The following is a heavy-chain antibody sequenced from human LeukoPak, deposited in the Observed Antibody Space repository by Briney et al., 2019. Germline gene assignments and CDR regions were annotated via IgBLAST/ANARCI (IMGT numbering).Heavy chain of an antibody. CDR3: ARPLLRYFDTHAFDL. CDR2: IYPGDSDT. CDR1: GDTFTDYW. V-gene: IGHV5-51*01. J-gene: IGHJ3*01. D-gene: IGHD3-9*01. Sequence: GESLKIYCTGSGDTFTDYWIGWVRQMPGKGLEWMGIIYPGDSDTRYSPSFHGQVTMSVDKSINTAYLQWSSLKASDTAVYYCARPLLRYFDTHAFDLWGQGTMVTVSS.